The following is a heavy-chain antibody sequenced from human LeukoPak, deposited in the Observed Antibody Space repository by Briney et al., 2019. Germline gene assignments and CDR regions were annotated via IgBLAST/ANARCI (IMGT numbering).Heavy chain of an antibody. CDR3: ARGRQDVTMIVVVMTAVSYYLDV. J-gene: IGHJ6*03. D-gene: IGHD3-22*01. V-gene: IGHV4-34*01. Sequence: ASETLSLTCAVYGGSFSGYYWTWIRQTPEKGLEWIGEMNPSGSTNYNPSLKSRVTISVDTSKHQFSLELSSVTAADTAVYYCARGRQDVTMIVVVMTAVSYYLDVWGKGTTVTVS. CDR2: MNPSGST. CDR1: GGSFSGYY.